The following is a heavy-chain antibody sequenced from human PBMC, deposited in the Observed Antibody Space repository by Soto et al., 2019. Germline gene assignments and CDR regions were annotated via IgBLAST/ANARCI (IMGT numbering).Heavy chain of an antibody. J-gene: IGHJ6*02. CDR2: IYYSGST. Sequence: WETLSLTWTVSGGSISSYNWSWIRQPPWKGLEWIGYIYYSGSTNYNPSLKSRATISVDTSKNQFSLKLSSVTAADTAVYYCARGRPIDLRRYVYYYYGMDVWGQGTTVTVSS. CDR3: ARGRPIDLRRYVYYYYGMDV. V-gene: IGHV4-59*01. D-gene: IGHD1-20*01. CDR1: GGSISSYN.